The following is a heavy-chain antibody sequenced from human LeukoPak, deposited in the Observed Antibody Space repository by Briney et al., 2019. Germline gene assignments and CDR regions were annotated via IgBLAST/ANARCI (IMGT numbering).Heavy chain of an antibody. J-gene: IGHJ6*03. CDR2: IYHSGST. Sequence: SETLSLTCAVSGYSISSGYYWGWIRQPPGKGLEWIGSIYHSGSTYYNPSLKSRVTISVDTSKNQFSLKLSSVTAADTAVYYCARIGYSNGPIYYYYMDVWGKGTTVTVSS. CDR1: GYSISSGYY. CDR3: ARIGYSNGPIYYYYMDV. V-gene: IGHV4-38-2*01. D-gene: IGHD5-18*01.